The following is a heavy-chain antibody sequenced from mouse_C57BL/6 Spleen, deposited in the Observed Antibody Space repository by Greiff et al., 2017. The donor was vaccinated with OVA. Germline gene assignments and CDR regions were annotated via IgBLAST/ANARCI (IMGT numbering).Heavy chain of an antibody. CDR1: GYTFTSYW. Sequence: VQLQQPGAELVKPGASVKMSCKASGYTFTSYWITWVKQRPGQGLEWIGDIYPGSGSTNYNEKFKSKATLTVDTSSSTAYMQLSSLTSEDSAVYYYARQITTVVANFDYWGQGTTLTVSS. J-gene: IGHJ2*01. D-gene: IGHD1-1*01. CDR3: ARQITTVVANFDY. V-gene: IGHV1-55*01. CDR2: IYPGSGST.